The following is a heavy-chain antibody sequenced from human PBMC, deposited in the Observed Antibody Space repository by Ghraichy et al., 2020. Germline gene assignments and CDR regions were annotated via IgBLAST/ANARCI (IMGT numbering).Heavy chain of an antibody. V-gene: IGHV3-48*02. CDR3: ARDKGGYYYDSSGYPADY. CDR1: GFTFSSYS. CDR2: ISSSSSTI. D-gene: IGHD3-22*01. Sequence: GGSLRLSCAASGFTFSSYSMNWVRQAPGKGLEWVSYISSSSSTIYYADSVKGRFTISRDNAKNSLYLQMNSLRDEDTAVYYCARDKGGYYYDSSGYPADYWGQGTLVTVSS. J-gene: IGHJ4*02.